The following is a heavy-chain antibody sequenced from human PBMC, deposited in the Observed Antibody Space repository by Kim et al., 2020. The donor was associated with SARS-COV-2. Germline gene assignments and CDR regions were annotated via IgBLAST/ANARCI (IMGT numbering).Heavy chain of an antibody. V-gene: IGHV1-69*13. CDR3: ARDGSSLKSSGWSKNSRGFDY. J-gene: IGHJ4*02. Sequence: SVKVSCKASGGTFSSYAISWVRQAPGQGLEWMGGIIPIFGTANYAQKFQGRVTITADESTSTAYMELSSLRSEDTAVYYCARDGSSLKSSGWSKNSRGFDYWGQGTLVTVSS. D-gene: IGHD6-19*01. CDR2: IIPIFGTA. CDR1: GGTFSSYA.